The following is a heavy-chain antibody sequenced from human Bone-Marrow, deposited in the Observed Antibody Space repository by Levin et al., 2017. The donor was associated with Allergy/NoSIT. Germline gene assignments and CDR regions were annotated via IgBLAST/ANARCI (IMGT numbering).Heavy chain of an antibody. D-gene: IGHD2-15*01. J-gene: IGHJ5*02. CDR1: GFNFNTYT. Sequence: GGSLRLSCAASGFNFNTYTMTWVRQGPVKGLEWVSAISGSSRKSYYADSVKGRFTISRDNSKNILYLQMDSLRSDDTAIYYCAKFGGPYCSAGTCYSEGLDPWGQGTLVIVSS. CDR3: AKFGGPYCSAGTCYSEGLDP. V-gene: IGHV3-23*01. CDR2: ISGSSRKS.